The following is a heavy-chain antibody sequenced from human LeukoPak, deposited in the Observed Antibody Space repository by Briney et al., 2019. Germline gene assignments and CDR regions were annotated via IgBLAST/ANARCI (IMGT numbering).Heavy chain of an antibody. CDR2: INPNSGGT. D-gene: IGHD3-22*01. V-gene: IGHV1-2*02. CDR1: GYTFTVYY. CDR3: ARDESASYYYDTSDDQH. Sequence: GASVKVSCTASGYTFTVYYMHWVRQAPGQGLEWMAWINPNSGGTNYAQNFQGRVTMTRDTSISTAYMELIRLRSDDTAVYYCARDESASYYYDTSDDQHWGQGTLVTVSS. J-gene: IGHJ1*01.